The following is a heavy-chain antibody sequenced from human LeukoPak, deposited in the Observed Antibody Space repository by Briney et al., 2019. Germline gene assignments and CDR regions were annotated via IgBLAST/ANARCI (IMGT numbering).Heavy chain of an antibody. J-gene: IGHJ3*02. CDR2: ISSNGGST. V-gene: IGHV3-64*01. CDR3: ARATYSSSWYSVDI. Sequence: PGGSLRLSCAASGFTFSSYAMHWVRQAPGKGLEYVSAISSNGGSTYYANSVKGRFTISRDNSKNTLYLQIGSLRAEDMAVYYCARATYSSSWYSVDIWGQGTMVTVSS. CDR1: GFTFSSYA. D-gene: IGHD6-13*01.